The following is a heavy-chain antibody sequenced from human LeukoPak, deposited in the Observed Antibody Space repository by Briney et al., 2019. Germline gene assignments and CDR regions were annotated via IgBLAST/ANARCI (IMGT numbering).Heavy chain of an antibody. V-gene: IGHV3-30*03. CDR1: GFTFSSYG. J-gene: IGHJ4*02. CDR3: ARARVLVSGQVLRYFDWLFPLDY. D-gene: IGHD3-9*01. CDR2: ISYDGSNK. Sequence: GGSLRLSCAASGFTFSSYGMHWVRQAPGKGLEWVAVISYDGSNKYYADSVKGRFAISRDNSKNTLYFQMNSLRAEDTAVYYCARARVLVSGQVLRYFDWLFPLDYWGQGTLVTVSS.